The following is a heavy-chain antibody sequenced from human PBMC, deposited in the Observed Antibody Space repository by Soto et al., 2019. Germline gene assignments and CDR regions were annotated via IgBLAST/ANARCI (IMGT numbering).Heavy chain of an antibody. CDR3: AXIKDCSRTACYLASFDP. V-gene: IGHV2-26*01. CDR2: IFSNDDK. D-gene: IGHD2-2*01. Sequence: SGPTLVNPTEPLTLTCTVSGLSLSNGRLGVSWIRQPPGKALEWLAHIFSNDDKSYSTSLRSRLTISKDTSRSQVVLTMTNMDPMDSATYYCAXIKDCSRTACYLASFDPWGQGTLVTVSS. J-gene: IGHJ5*02. CDR1: GLSLSNGRLG.